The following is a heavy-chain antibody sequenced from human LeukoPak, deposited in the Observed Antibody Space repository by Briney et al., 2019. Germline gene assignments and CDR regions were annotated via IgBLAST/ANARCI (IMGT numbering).Heavy chain of an antibody. CDR1: GECCIGYY. D-gene: IGHD3-16*01. V-gene: IGHV4-34*01. CDR2: INHSGST. Sequence: SDTLALTCAEYGECCIGYYWSWLRQPPGKGLEWIGEINHSGSTTYNPSLKSRVTISVDTSKNQFSLKVNSVTAADMAIYYCARPRPGGGWFDYWGQGTRVTVSS. J-gene: IGHJ4*02. CDR3: ARPRPGGGWFDY.